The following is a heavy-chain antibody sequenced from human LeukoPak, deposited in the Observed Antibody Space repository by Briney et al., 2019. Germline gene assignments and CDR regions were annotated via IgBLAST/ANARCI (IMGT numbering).Heavy chain of an antibody. D-gene: IGHD3-10*01. J-gene: IGHJ4*02. CDR1: GGSISSYY. V-gene: IGHV4-59*01. Sequence: SETLSLTCTVSGGSISSYYWSWIRQPPGEGLEWIGYIYYSGSTNYNPSLKSRVTISVDTSKNQFSLKLSSVTAADTAVYYCARATTGSGSYNPSIPDYWGQGTLVTVSS. CDR3: ARATTGSGSYNPSIPDY. CDR2: IYYSGST.